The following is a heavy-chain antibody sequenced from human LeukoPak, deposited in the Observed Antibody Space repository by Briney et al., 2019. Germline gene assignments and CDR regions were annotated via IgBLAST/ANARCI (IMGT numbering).Heavy chain of an antibody. Sequence: SETLSLTCTVSGGSISSNYWNWIRQPPGKGLEWIGYIYYRGSTNYNPSLKSRVTISVDTSKNQFSLRLSSVTAADTAVYYCASGSAVAAAGDYWGQGTLVTVSS. CDR2: IYYRGST. CDR1: GGSISSNY. CDR3: ASGSAVAAAGDY. V-gene: IGHV4-59*01. D-gene: IGHD6-13*01. J-gene: IGHJ4*02.